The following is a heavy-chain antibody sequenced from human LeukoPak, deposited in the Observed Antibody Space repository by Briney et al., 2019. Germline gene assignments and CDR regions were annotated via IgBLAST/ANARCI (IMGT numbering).Heavy chain of an antibody. CDR2: ISSSGDIM. V-gene: IGHV3-48*03. D-gene: IGHD6-6*01. CDR3: SGQYSSSSVVDY. J-gene: IGHJ4*02. CDR1: GFTFSSYE. Sequence: TGGSLRLSCAASGFTFSSYEMNWVRQAPGKGLEWVSYISSSGDIMYSADSVKGRFTISRDNAKNSLYLQMDSLRAEDTAIYYCSGQYSSSSVVDYWGQGTLVTVSS.